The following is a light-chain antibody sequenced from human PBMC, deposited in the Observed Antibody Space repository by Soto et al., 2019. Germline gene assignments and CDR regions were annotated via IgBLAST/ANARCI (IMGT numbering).Light chain of an antibody. CDR3: QHYNNYSRT. CDR1: QSISNW. Sequence: DIQMTQSPSTLSASVGDRVTITCRASQSISNWLAWYQQKPGKAPKLLIYDASSLESGVPSRFSGGGSGTEFSLTISSLQPVDFATYYCQHYNNYSRTFGQGTRVDIK. CDR2: DAS. V-gene: IGKV1-5*01. J-gene: IGKJ1*01.